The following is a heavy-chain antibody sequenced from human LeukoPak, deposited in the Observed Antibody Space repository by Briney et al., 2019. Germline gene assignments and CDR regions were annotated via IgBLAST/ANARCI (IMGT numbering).Heavy chain of an antibody. CDR1: GYTFIENY. V-gene: IGHV1-2*02. Sequence: ASVKVSCKVSGYTFIENYIHWVRQAPGQGLEWMGLIDPHTGAANYSQKFQGRVTMTRDTSISTAYMHLARLKFDDTAVYYCARGKSRYSPWGRGTPVTVSS. D-gene: IGHD3-3*01. CDR2: IDPHTGAA. CDR3: ARGKSRYSP. J-gene: IGHJ4*02.